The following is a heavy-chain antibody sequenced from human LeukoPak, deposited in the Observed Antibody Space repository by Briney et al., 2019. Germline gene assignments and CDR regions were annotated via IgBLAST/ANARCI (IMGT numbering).Heavy chain of an antibody. V-gene: IGHV1-8*03. Sequence: ASVKVSCKASGYTFTSYGISWVRQAPGQGLEWMGWMNPNSGNTVYAQKFQGRVTITRNTSISTAYMQLSSLRSEDTAVYYCARVRWGSSSDYWGQGTLVTVSS. CDR2: MNPNSGNT. D-gene: IGHD6-6*01. J-gene: IGHJ4*02. CDR3: ARVRWGSSSDY. CDR1: GYTFTSYG.